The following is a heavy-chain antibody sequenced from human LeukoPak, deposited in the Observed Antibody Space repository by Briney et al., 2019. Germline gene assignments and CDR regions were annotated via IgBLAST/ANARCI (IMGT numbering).Heavy chain of an antibody. CDR3: ARAPYYYDSGGQPNWFDP. D-gene: IGHD3-22*01. V-gene: IGHV1-69*13. Sequence: SVKVSCKASGGTFGSYAISWVRQAPGQGLEWMGGIIPIFGTANYAQKFQGRVTITADESTSTAYMELSSLRSEDTAVYYCARAPYYYDSGGQPNWFDPWGQGTLVTVSS. CDR1: GGTFGSYA. CDR2: IIPIFGTA. J-gene: IGHJ5*02.